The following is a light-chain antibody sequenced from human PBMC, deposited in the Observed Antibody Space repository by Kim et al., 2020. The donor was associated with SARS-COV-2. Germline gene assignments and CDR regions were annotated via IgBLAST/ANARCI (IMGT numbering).Light chain of an antibody. CDR1: SSNIGSNT. CDR3: ATWDDSLNGWV. CDR2: SNN. V-gene: IGLV1-44*01. Sequence: GQRVTISCSGSSSNIGSNTVNWYQQLPGTAPKLLIYSNNQRPSGVPDRLSGSKSGTSVSLAISGLQSEDEADYYCATWDDSLNGWVFGGGTQLTVL. J-gene: IGLJ3*02.